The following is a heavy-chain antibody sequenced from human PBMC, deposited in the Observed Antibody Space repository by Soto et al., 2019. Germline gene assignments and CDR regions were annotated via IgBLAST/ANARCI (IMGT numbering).Heavy chain of an antibody. D-gene: IGHD4-17*01. CDR2: IVVGSGNT. CDR1: GGTFLSSA. J-gene: IGHJ4*02. V-gene: IGHV1-58*01. Sequence: SVKVSCKASGGTFLSSAVTWLRQARGQRLEWIGWIVVGSGNTNYAQKFQERVTITRDMSTSTAYMELSGLRSEDTAVYYCAAVPRDGDYCSYGMDYWGQGTGVTVSS. CDR3: AAVPRDGDYCSYGMDY.